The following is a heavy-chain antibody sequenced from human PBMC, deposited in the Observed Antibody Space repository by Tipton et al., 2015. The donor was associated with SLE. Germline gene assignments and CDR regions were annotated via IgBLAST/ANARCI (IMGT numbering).Heavy chain of an antibody. CDR2: IYYSGST. D-gene: IGHD2-15*01. Sequence: LRLSCTVSGGSISSYYWSWIRQPPGRGLEWIGYIYYSGSTNYNPSLKSRVTISVDMSKNQFSLKLSSVTAADTAVYYCARAEGSWDAFDIWGQGTMVTISS. V-gene: IGHV4-59*01. CDR1: GGSISSYY. J-gene: IGHJ3*02. CDR3: ARAEGSWDAFDI.